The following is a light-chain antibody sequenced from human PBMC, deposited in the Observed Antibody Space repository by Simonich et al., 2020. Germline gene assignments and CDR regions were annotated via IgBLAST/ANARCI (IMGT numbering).Light chain of an antibody. CDR3: SSYTSSSTWV. CDR2: DVS. Sequence: QSALTQPASVSGSPGQSITISCTGTSSDVGGYNYASWYQQNPGKAPNFMIYDVSNRPSEVSHRFSGSKSGNTASLTISGLQAEDEADYSCSSYTSSSTWVFGGGTKLTVL. CDR1: SSDVGGYNY. J-gene: IGLJ3*02. V-gene: IGLV2-14*03.